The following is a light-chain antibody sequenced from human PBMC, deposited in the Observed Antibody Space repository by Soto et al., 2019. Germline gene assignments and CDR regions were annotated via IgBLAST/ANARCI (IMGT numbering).Light chain of an antibody. CDR3: HQYGSSPRT. CDR2: GVS. J-gene: IGKJ1*01. Sequence: EIVLTQSPGTLSLSPGERATLSCRASQSLSGSYLAWYQQKPGQAPRLLIYGVSNRATGIPDRFSGSGSGTDFTLTISRLEPEDFAVYYCHQYGSSPRTFGQGIKVEIK. CDR1: QSLSGSY. V-gene: IGKV3-20*01.